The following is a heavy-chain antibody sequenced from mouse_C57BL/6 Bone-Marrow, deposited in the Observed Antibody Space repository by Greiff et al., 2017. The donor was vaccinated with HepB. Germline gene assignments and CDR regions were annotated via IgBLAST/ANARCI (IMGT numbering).Heavy chain of an antibody. Sequence: EVQLRESGAELVRPGASVKLSCTASGFNIKDDYMHWVKQRPEQGLEWIGWIDPENGDTEYASKFQGKATITADTSSNTAYLQLSSLTSEDTAVYYCTTGWAWFAYWGQGTLVTVSA. CDR1: GFNIKDDY. CDR3: TTGWAWFAY. D-gene: IGHD3-3*01. V-gene: IGHV14-4*01. CDR2: IDPENGDT. J-gene: IGHJ3*01.